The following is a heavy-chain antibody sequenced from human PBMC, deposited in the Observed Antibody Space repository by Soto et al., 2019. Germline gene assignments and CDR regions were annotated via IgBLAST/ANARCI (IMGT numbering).Heavy chain of an antibody. Sequence: SETLSLTCAAYGGSFSGYYWSWIRQPPGKGLEWIGEINHSGSTNYNPSLKSRVTISVDTSKNQFSLKLSSVTAADTAVYYCARGRGIAEQPDFERWFDPWGQGTLVTVSS. V-gene: IGHV4-34*01. CDR1: GGSFSGYY. CDR2: INHSGST. J-gene: IGHJ5*02. CDR3: ARGRGIAEQPDFERWFDP. D-gene: IGHD6-13*01.